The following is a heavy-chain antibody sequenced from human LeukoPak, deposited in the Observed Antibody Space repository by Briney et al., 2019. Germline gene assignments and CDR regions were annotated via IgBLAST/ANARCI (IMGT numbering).Heavy chain of an antibody. J-gene: IGHJ4*02. CDR3: ARDLSFIGYYFDY. CDR2: INPNSGGT. V-gene: IGHV1-2*02. D-gene: IGHD2-15*01. Sequence: ASVKVSCKASGYTFTGYYMHWVRQAPVQGLEWMGWINPNSGGTNYAQKFQGRVTMTRDTSISTAYMELSRLRSDDTAVYYCARDLSFIGYYFDYWGQGTLVTVSS. CDR1: GYTFTGYY.